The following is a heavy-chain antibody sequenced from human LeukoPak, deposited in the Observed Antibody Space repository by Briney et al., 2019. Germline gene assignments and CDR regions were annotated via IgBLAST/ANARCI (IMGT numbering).Heavy chain of an antibody. Sequence: VSVKVACKASGYTFTSYGISWVRQAPGQGLEWMGWISAYNGNTNYAQKLQGRVTMTTDTSTSTAYMELRSLRSDDTAVYYCARAAAPLDWFDPWGQGTLVTVSS. J-gene: IGHJ5*02. CDR2: ISAYNGNT. V-gene: IGHV1-18*01. CDR1: GYTFTSYG. CDR3: ARAAAPLDWFDP. D-gene: IGHD2-2*01.